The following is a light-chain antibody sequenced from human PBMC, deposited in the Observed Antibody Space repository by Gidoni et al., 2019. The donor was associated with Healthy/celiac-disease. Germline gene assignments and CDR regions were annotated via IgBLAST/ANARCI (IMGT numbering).Light chain of an antibody. V-gene: IGKV1-8*01. J-gene: IGKJ2*01. Sequence: AIRMTQSPSSFSAATGERVTITCRASQGISSYLAWYQQKPGKAPKLLIYAASTLQSGVPSRFSGSGSGTEFTLTISCLQSEDFATYYCQQYYSYPVTFGQGTKLEIK. CDR3: QQYYSYPVT. CDR1: QGISSY. CDR2: AAS.